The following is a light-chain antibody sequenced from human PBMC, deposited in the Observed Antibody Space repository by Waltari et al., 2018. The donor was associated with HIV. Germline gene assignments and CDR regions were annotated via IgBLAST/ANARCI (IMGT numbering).Light chain of an antibody. Sequence: DIQLTQSLSFLSASVGERVTITCRASQGISSYLAWYQQKPGKAPKLLIYAASTLQSGVPSRFSGSGSGTEFTLTISSLQPEDFATYYCQQLNSYAITFGQGTRLEIK. V-gene: IGKV1-9*01. CDR2: AAS. J-gene: IGKJ5*01. CDR1: QGISSY. CDR3: QQLNSYAIT.